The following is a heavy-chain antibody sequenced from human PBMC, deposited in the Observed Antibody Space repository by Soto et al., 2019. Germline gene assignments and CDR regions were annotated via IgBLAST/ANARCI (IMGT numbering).Heavy chain of an antibody. CDR1: GFTFSNYY. J-gene: IGHJ4*02. Sequence: QVQLVESGGGLVKPGGSLRLSCAASGFTFSNYYMSWIRQAPGKGLESLSYISGNSIDTNYADSVKGRFTISRDNAKNSLYLQMNSLRAEDTAVYYCATGPRRLSDWGQGTLVIVSS. CDR2: ISGNSIDT. CDR3: ATGPRRLSD. V-gene: IGHV3-11*05. D-gene: IGHD3-3*01.